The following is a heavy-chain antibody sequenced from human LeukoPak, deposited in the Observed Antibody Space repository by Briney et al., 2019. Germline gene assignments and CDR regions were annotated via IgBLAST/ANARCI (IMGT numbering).Heavy chain of an antibody. CDR3: ARDYFAVANNGDGFDI. V-gene: IGHV3-21*01. Sequence: GGSLTLSCAASGFTFSSYSMNWVRQAPGKGLEWVSSISSSNSYMYYADSVKGRFTISRDNAKNSLYLQKNSLRSEDTAVYYCARDYFAVANNGDGFDIWGQGTMVTISS. D-gene: IGHD6-19*01. CDR2: ISSSNSYM. CDR1: GFTFSSYS. J-gene: IGHJ3*02.